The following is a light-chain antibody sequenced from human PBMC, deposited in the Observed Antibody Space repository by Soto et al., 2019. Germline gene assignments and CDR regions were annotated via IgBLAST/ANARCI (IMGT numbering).Light chain of an antibody. CDR2: AAS. CDR3: QQSYRTPYK. J-gene: IGKJ2*01. Sequence: DIQMTQSPSSLSASVGDRVTITCRASQSISSDFNWYLQKPGKAPKFLIYAASSLQSGVPSRFSGSGSGKNFTLTINSQQPEDFATYYWQQSYRTPYKIGQGTKLEIK. CDR1: QSISSD. V-gene: IGKV1-39*01.